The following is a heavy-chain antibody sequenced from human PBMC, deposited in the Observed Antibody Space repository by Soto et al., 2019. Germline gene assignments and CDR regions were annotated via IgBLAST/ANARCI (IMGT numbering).Heavy chain of an antibody. D-gene: IGHD3-16*01. CDR3: AKGGTYYFDS. Sequence: SETLSLTCSVSGASISNFYWSWIRQSAGKGLEWVGRLYTRGTTDYNPSLKSRVTMSIDTSKNRVSLSLTSVTAADTAVYYCAKGGTYYFDSWGQGIVVTVS. V-gene: IGHV4-4*07. CDR2: LYTRGTT. CDR1: GASISNFY. J-gene: IGHJ4*02.